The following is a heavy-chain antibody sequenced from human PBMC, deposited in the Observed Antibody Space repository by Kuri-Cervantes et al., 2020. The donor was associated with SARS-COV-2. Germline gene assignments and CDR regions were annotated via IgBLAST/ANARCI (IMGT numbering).Heavy chain of an antibody. CDR3: ARDPRTPSYYYDSSGYLSGG. Sequence: SCTVSGGSISSGDYYWSWIRQPPGKGLEWIGYIYYSGSTYYNPSLKSRVTISVDTSKNQFSLKLSSVTAADTAVYYCARDPRTPSYYYDSSGYLSGGWGQGTLVTVSS. D-gene: IGHD3-22*01. CDR2: IYYSGST. V-gene: IGHV4-30-4*01. J-gene: IGHJ4*02. CDR1: GGSISSGDYY.